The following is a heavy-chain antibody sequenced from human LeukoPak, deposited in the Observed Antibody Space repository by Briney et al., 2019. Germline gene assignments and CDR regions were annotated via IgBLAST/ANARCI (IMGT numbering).Heavy chain of an antibody. V-gene: IGHV4-61*02. Sequence: SQTLSLTCTVSGGSISSGSYYWSWIRQPAGKGLEWFGRIYTSGSTNYNPSLKSRVTISVDTSKNQFSLKLSSVTAADTAVYYCARDPAGLQYYYYYMDVWGKGTTVTVSS. CDR3: ARDPAGLQYYYYYMDV. CDR1: GGSISSGSYY. J-gene: IGHJ6*03. D-gene: IGHD4-11*01. CDR2: IYTSGST.